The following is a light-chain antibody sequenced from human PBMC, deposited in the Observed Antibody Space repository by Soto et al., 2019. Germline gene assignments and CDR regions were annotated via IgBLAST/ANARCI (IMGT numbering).Light chain of an antibody. J-gene: IGKJ1*01. CDR3: QQYGSSPTWT. Sequence: ENVFTQSPRTLSLSPGEKATLSCRASQSVSSSYLAWYQQKPGQAPRLLIYGASSRATGIPDRFSGSGSGTDFTLTISRLEPEDFAVYYCQQYGSSPTWTFGRGNKVDIK. V-gene: IGKV3-20*01. CDR1: QSVSSSY. CDR2: GAS.